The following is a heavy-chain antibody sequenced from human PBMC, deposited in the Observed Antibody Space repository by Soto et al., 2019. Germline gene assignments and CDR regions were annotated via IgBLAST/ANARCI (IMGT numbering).Heavy chain of an antibody. D-gene: IGHD3-22*01. CDR2: ISYDGSNK. CDR3: AKNGGYDSSGYPDY. J-gene: IGHJ4*02. Sequence: GGSLRLSCAASGFTFSSYGMHWVRQAPGKGLEWVAVISYDGSNKYYADSVKGRFTISRDNSKNTLYLQMNSLRAEDTAVYYCAKNGGYDSSGYPDYWGQGTLVTVSS. V-gene: IGHV3-30*18. CDR1: GFTFSSYG.